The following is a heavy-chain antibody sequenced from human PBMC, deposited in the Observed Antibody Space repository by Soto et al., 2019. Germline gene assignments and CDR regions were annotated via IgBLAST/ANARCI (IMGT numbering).Heavy chain of an antibody. V-gene: IGHV3-21*01. J-gene: IGHJ4*02. D-gene: IGHD3-3*01. CDR3: VGVYPTDFLRGRRYYDRFGS. CDR1: KFTFSVYS. CDR2: IGVSGNK. Sequence: GGSLRLSCAASKFTFSVYSMSWVRQAPGKGPEWVASIGVSGNKYDTDSVKGRFTISRDDPEKSLFLQMNSLRVDDTAMNYRVGVYPTDFLRGRRYYDRFGSRAQRTLVTVSS.